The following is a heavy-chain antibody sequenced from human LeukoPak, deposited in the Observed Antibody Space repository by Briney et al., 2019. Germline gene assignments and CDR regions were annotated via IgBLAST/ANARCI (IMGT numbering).Heavy chain of an antibody. CDR2: ISAYNGYT. CDR3: ARSYSSGSTSRWDPTGTWFDP. D-gene: IGHD2-2*01. J-gene: IGHJ5*02. Sequence: ASVKVSCKASGYTFTSYGISWVRQAPGQGLEWMGWISAYNGYTNYAQKLQGRVTMTTDTSTSTAYMELRSLRSDDTAVYYCARSYSSGSTSRWDPTGTWFDPWGQGTLVTVSS. CDR1: GYTFTSYG. V-gene: IGHV1-18*01.